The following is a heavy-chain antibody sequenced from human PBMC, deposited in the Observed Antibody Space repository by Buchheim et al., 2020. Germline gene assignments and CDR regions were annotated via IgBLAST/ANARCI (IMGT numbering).Heavy chain of an antibody. CDR3: ARHPGTVTTFGY. Sequence: QVQLQQWGAGLLKPSETLSLTCTVSGGSISSSSYYWGWIRQPPGKGLEWIGSIYYSGSTYYNPSLKSRVTISVDTSKNQFSLKLSSVTAADTAVYYCARHPGTVTTFGYWGQGTL. CDR2: IYYSGST. J-gene: IGHJ4*02. D-gene: IGHD4-17*01. CDR1: GGSISSSSYY. V-gene: IGHV4-39*01.